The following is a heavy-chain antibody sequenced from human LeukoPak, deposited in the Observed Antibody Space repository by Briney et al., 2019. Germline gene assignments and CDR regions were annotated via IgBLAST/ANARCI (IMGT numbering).Heavy chain of an antibody. CDR1: GYSISSGYY. CDR3: ASYTGYSYGRSVY. CDR2: IYHSGST. J-gene: IGHJ4*02. D-gene: IGHD5-18*01. V-gene: IGHV4-38-2*02. Sequence: SETLSLTCTVSGYSISSGYYWGWIRQPPGKGLEWIGSIYHSGSTYYNPSLKSRVTISVDASKNQFSLKLSSVTAADTAVYYCASYTGYSYGRSVYWGQGTLVTVSS.